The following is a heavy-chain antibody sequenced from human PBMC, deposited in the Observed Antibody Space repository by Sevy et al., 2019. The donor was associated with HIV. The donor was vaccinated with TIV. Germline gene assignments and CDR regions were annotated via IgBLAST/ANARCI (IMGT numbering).Heavy chain of an antibody. CDR2: INPNAGGSGGT. CDR3: ARVGTIFSLLGYFDY. CDR1: TYSFTAYY. Sequence: ASLKVSCKTSTYSFTAYYIHWVRQAPGQGLEWMGWINPNAGGSGGTNYAQNFQGRVTMTSDASINTAYMELSRLSSDDTAVYYCARVGTIFSLLGYFDYWGQGTLVTVSS. J-gene: IGHJ4*02. V-gene: IGHV1-2*02. D-gene: IGHD3-3*01.